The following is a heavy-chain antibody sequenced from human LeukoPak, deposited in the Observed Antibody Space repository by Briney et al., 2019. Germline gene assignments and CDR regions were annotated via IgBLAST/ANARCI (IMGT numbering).Heavy chain of an antibody. D-gene: IGHD2-2*01. CDR1: GFSLSTSGMC. V-gene: IGHV2-70*01. CDR3: ARTPADIVVVPAAMRHYYYGMDV. Sequence: SGPALVKPTQTLTLTCTFSGFSLSTSGMCVSWIRQPPGKALEWLALIDWDDDKYYSTSLKTRLTISKDTSKNQVVLTVTNMDPVDTATYYCARTPADIVVVPAAMRHYYYGMDVWGKGTTVTVSS. CDR2: IDWDDDK. J-gene: IGHJ6*04.